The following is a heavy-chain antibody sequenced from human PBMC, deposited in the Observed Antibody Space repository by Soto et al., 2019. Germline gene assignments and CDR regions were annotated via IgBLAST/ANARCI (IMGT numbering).Heavy chain of an antibody. J-gene: IGHJ3*02. Sequence: GGSLRLSCAASGFTFSSYSMNWVRQAPGKGLEWVSSISSSSSYIYYADSVKGRFTISRDNAKNSLYLQMNSLRAEDTAVYYCGCFGYYDYIWGSYRSDPDAFDIWGQGTMVTVSS. CDR3: GCFGYYDYIWGSYRSDPDAFDI. CDR1: GFTFSSYS. CDR2: ISSSSSYI. V-gene: IGHV3-21*01. D-gene: IGHD3-16*02.